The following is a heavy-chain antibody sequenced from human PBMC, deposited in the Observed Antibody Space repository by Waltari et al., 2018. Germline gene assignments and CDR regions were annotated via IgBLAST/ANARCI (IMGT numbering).Heavy chain of an antibody. CDR1: GFTFRSSS. D-gene: IGHD2-2*01. CDR2: ISSSSNYI. Sequence: EVQWVESGGGLVKPGGSLRLSCAACGFTFRSSSSIGVRQAPGKGLEGVTSISSSSNYIYYADSVKGRFTIFRDNAKHSLFLQMNSLRAEDTAVYYCARDFTSWGFDYWGQGTLVTVSS. V-gene: IGHV3-21*01. CDR3: ARDFTSWGFDY. J-gene: IGHJ4*02.